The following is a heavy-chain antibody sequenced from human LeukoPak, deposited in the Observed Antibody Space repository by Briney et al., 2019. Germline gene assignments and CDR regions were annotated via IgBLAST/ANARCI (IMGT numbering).Heavy chain of an antibody. D-gene: IGHD4-23*01. J-gene: IGHJ4*02. CDR1: GGSFSGYY. CDR3: ARVLVTGPFDY. Sequence: SETLSLTCAVYGGSFSGYYWSWIRQPPGRGLEWIGEINHSGSTNYNPSLKSRVTISVDTSKNQFSLKLSSVTAADTAVYYCARVLVTGPFDYWGQGTLVTVSS. V-gene: IGHV4-34*01. CDR2: INHSGST.